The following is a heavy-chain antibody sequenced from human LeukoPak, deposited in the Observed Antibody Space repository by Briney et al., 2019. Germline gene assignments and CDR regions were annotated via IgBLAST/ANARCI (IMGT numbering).Heavy chain of an antibody. D-gene: IGHD6-13*01. CDR2: ISWNSGSI. J-gene: IGHJ5*01. V-gene: IGHV3-9*01. Sequence: PGGSLRLSCAASGFTFDAYAMHWVRQAPGKGLEWVSGISWNSGSIGYADSVKGGFTISRDNAKSSLYLQMNSLRAEETALYYFARDPTGASGSSWNERSGSCFDSWGQGTLVTVSS. CDR3: ARDPTGASGSSWNERSGSCFDS. CDR1: GFTFDAYA.